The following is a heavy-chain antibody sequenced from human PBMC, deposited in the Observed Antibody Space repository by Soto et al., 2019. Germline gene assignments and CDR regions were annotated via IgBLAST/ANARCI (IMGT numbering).Heavy chain of an antibody. Sequence: QVQLVESGGGVVQPGRSLRLSCAASGFTFSSYGMHWVRQAPGKGLEWVAVIWYDGSNKYYADSVKGRFTISRDNSKNTLYLQINSLTAEDTAVYYCARAEWDFYNGYYYGMDVWGKGTTVIFSS. V-gene: IGHV3-33*01. D-gene: IGHD3-3*01. J-gene: IGHJ6*04. CDR1: GFTFSSYG. CDR3: ARAEWDFYNGYYYGMDV. CDR2: IWYDGSNK.